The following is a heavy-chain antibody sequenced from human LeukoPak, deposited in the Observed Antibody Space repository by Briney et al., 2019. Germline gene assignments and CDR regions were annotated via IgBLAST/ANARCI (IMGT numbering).Heavy chain of an antibody. D-gene: IGHD3-10*01. CDR2: IIPIFGTA. V-gene: IGHV1-69*13. CDR3: ATSGGSYYFDY. CDR1: GGTFSSYA. J-gene: IGHJ4*02. Sequence: VASVKVSCKASGGTFSSYAISWVRQAPGQGLEWMGGIIPIFGTANYAQKFQGRVTITADESTGTAYMELSSLRSEDTAVYYCATSGGSYYFDYWGQGTLVTVSS.